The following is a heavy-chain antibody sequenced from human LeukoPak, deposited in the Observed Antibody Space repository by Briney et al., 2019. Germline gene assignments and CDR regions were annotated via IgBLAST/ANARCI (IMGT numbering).Heavy chain of an antibody. CDR2: IYYSGST. J-gene: IGHJ4*02. CDR3: ARHRPAAGNRIVDY. Sequence: SETLSLTCTVSGGSISSSSYYWGWIRQPPGKGLEWIGSIYYSGSTYYNPSRKSRVTISVDTSKNQFSLKLSSVTAADTAVCYCARHRPAAGNRIVDYWGQGTLVTVSS. V-gene: IGHV4-39*07. D-gene: IGHD6-13*01. CDR1: GGSISSSSYY.